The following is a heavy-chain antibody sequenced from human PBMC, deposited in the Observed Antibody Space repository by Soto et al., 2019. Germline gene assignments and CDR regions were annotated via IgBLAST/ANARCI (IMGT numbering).Heavy chain of an antibody. V-gene: IGHV3-23*01. Sequence: GGSLRLSCTASGLTFNDSAMTWVRQAPGKGLEWVSGISARADAKYYAASVRGRFTIFRDNSRRTVSLQMNSLRVDDTAVYYCASSLLPWVRKRHYYWGRGAPVTVSS. CDR3: ASSLLPWVRKRHYY. CDR1: GLTFNDSA. CDR2: ISARADAK. D-gene: IGHD3-10*01. J-gene: IGHJ4*02.